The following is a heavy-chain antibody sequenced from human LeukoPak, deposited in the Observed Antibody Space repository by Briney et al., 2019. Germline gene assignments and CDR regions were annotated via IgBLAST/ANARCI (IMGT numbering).Heavy chain of an antibody. CDR2: IYYSGGT. Sequence: KPSETLSLTCTVSGGSISSSSYYWGWIRQPPGKGREWIEGIYYSGGTYYNPSLKSRVTISVDTSKNQFSLKLSSVTATDTAVYYCAREMTTVANDAFDIWGQGTMVTVSS. CDR1: GGSISSSSYY. J-gene: IGHJ3*02. D-gene: IGHD4-23*01. V-gene: IGHV4-39*02. CDR3: AREMTTVANDAFDI.